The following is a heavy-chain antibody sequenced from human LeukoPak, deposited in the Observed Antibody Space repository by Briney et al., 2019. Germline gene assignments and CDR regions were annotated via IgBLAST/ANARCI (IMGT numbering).Heavy chain of an antibody. CDR1: GYTFTDYY. CDR3: AGLTGTTD. V-gene: IGHV1-69*13. CDR2: IIPIFGTA. D-gene: IGHD1-7*01. J-gene: IGHJ4*02. Sequence: ASVKVSCKASGYTFTDYYMHWVRQAPGQGLEWMGGIIPIFGTANYAQKFQGRVTITADESTSTAYMELSSLRSEDTAVYYCAGLTGTTDWGQGTLVTVSS.